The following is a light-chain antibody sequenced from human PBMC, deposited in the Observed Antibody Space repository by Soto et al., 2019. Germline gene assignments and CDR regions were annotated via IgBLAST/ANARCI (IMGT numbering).Light chain of an antibody. CDR3: QQYGSSPLS. Sequence: EIVLTQSPGTLSLSPGEGATLSCRASQSVSSSSLAWYQQKPGQAPRLLIYGASSRATGIPDRFSGSGSGTDFTLTISRLEAEDFAVYFCQQYGSSPLSFGGGTKVEIK. V-gene: IGKV3-20*01. CDR2: GAS. J-gene: IGKJ4*01. CDR1: QSVSSSS.